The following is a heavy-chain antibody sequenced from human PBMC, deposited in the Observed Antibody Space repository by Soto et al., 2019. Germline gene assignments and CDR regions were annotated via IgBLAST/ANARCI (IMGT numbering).Heavy chain of an antibody. CDR1: GDTFNFYT. D-gene: IGHD3-10*01. Sequence: QVPLVQSGAEVKKPGSSLRVSCKASGDTFNFYTINWVRQAPGLGLEWLGRIIPYLSVSNYAQKFQGRVTITADKSTNTAYMEVRSLRSEDTAMYYCATSFGSGYRAFDYWGQGALVTVSS. V-gene: IGHV1-69*02. J-gene: IGHJ4*02. CDR3: ATSFGSGYRAFDY. CDR2: IIPYLSVS.